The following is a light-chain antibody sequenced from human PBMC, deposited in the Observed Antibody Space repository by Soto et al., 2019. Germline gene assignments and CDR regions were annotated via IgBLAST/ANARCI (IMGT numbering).Light chain of an antibody. CDR3: QQRFMWPLT. J-gene: IGKJ4*01. CDR1: QSVSSL. Sequence: IVLTQYPATLSSAPGERATLSCRASQSVSSLLAWYQQKPGKAPRLIIYDTSNMDTGIPARFSGSGSGTDFTLTISSLQPEDSAVYYCQQRFMWPLTFGGGTKLEIK. V-gene: IGKV3-11*01. CDR2: DTS.